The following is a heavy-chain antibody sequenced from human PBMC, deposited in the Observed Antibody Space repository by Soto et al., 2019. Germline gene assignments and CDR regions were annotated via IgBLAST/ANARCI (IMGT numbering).Heavy chain of an antibody. J-gene: IGHJ3*02. V-gene: IGHV3-33*01. Sequence: GGSLRLSCAASGFIFSPYGIHWVRQAPGKGLEWVALIRNDGSDKYYAESVTGRFTISRDNSKNTVYLQMNSLRAEDTALYFCARAPRMAPFDILAQGTLLTVTS. CDR3: ARAPRMAPFDI. CDR2: IRNDGSDK. CDR1: GFIFSPYG.